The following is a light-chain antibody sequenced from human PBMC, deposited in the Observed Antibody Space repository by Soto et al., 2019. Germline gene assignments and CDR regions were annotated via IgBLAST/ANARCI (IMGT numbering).Light chain of an antibody. CDR2: DVS. V-gene: IGLV2-14*01. CDR1: SSDVGGYNY. CDR3: SSYTSSSTLYV. Sequence: QSALPQPASVSGSPGQSITISCTGTSSDVGGYNYVSWYQQHPGKAPKLMIYDVSNRPSGVSNRFSGSKSGNTASLTISGLQAEDEADYYCSSYTSSSTLYVFGTGTKSPS. J-gene: IGLJ1*01.